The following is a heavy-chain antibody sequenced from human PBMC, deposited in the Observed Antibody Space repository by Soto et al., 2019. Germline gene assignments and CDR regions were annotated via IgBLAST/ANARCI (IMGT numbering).Heavy chain of an antibody. CDR3: AGELGGAYYYDSSGYYLNAFDI. CDR1: GFTVSSNY. J-gene: IGHJ3*02. V-gene: IGHV3-53*01. D-gene: IGHD3-22*01. Sequence: PGGSLRLSCAASGFTVSSNYMSWVRQAPGKGLEWVSVIYSGGSTYYADSVKGRFTISRDNSKNTLYLQMNSLRAEDTAVYYCAGELGGAYYYDSSGYYLNAFDIWGQGTMVTVSS. CDR2: IYSGGST.